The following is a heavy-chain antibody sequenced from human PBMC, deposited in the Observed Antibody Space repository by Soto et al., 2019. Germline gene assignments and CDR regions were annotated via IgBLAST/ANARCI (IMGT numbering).Heavy chain of an antibody. CDR1: GYTFTSYG. CDR2: ISAYNGNT. CDR3: ARDQDNYYDSSGYHGY. D-gene: IGHD3-22*01. J-gene: IGHJ4*02. Sequence: GASVKVSCKASGYTFTSYGISWVRQAPGQGLEWMGWISAYNGNTNYAQKLQGRVTMTTDTSTSTAYMELRSLRSDDTAVYYCARDQDNYYDSSGYHGYWGQGTLVTVSS. V-gene: IGHV1-18*04.